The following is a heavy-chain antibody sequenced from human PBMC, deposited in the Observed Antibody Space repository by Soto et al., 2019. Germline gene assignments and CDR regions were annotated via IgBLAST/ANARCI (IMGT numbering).Heavy chain of an antibody. CDR1: GFTFSSYA. V-gene: IGHV3-23*01. CDR2: ISGSGGST. CDR3: AKDFGLDSYNCFDP. D-gene: IGHD1-1*01. J-gene: IGHJ5*02. Sequence: AGGSLRLSCAASGFTFSSYAMSWVRQAPGKGLEWVSAISGSGGSTYYADSVKGRFTISRDNSKNTLYLQMNSLRAEDTAVYYCAKDFGLDSYNCFDPWGQGTLVTVYS.